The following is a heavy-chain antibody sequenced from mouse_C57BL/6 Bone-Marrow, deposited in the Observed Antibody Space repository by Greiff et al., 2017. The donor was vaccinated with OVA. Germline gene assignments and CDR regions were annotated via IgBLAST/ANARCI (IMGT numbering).Heavy chain of an antibody. CDR2: IDPANGNT. CDR3: ATYYYGSSYWFAY. CDR1: GFNIKNTY. D-gene: IGHD1-1*01. J-gene: IGHJ3*01. Sequence: VQLQQSVAELVRPGASVKLSCTASGFNIKNTYMHWVKQRPEQGLEWIGRIDPANGNTKYAPKFQGKATITADTSSNTAYLQLSSLTPEDTAIYYCATYYYGSSYWFAYWGQGTLVTVSA. V-gene: IGHV14-3*01.